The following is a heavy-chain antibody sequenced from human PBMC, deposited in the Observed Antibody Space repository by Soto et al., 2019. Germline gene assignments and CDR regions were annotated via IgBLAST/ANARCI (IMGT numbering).Heavy chain of an antibody. Sequence: PGGSLRLSCAASGFTFSSYVMSWVRQAPGKGLEWVSAISGSGGTTYYADSVEGRFTISRDSSKNTLYLQMNSLRAEDTAVYYCARGYSSGWSPFDYWGQGTLVTVSS. J-gene: IGHJ4*02. V-gene: IGHV3-23*01. CDR3: ARGYSSGWSPFDY. CDR1: GFTFSSYV. CDR2: ISGSGGTT. D-gene: IGHD6-19*01.